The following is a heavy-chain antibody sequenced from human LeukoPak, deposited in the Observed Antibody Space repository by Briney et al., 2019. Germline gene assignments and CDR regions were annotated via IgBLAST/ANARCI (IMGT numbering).Heavy chain of an antibody. J-gene: IGHJ5*02. CDR2: IFYSGST. D-gene: IGHD2-15*01. CDR1: GGSISSYY. CDR3: ARHSPGYPFFDH. V-gene: IGHV4-59*08. Sequence: PSETLSLTCTVSGGSISSYYWSWIRQPPGKGLEWIEYIFYSGSTNYNPSLKSRVTISVDTSKNQFSLKLRSVTAADTAVYYCARHSPGYPFFDHWGQGTLVTVSS.